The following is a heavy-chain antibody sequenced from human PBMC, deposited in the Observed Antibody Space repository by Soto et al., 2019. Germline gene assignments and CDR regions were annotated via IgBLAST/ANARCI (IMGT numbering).Heavy chain of an antibody. V-gene: IGHV1-18*01. D-gene: IGHD3-9*01. CDR2: ISAYNGNT. CDR3: TRDAKYYDILTGYFVNDY. J-gene: IGHJ4*02. Sequence: ASVKVSCKASGYTFTSYVISWVRQAPGQGLEWMGWISAYNGNTNYAQKLQGRVTMTTDTSTSTAYMELRSLRSDDTAVYYCTRDAKYYDILTGYFVNDYWGQGTLVTVSS. CDR1: GYTFTSYV.